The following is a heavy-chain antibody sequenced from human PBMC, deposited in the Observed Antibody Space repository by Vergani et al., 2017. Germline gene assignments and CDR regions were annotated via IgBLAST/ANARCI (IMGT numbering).Heavy chain of an antibody. CDR3: ARGLKQQLVFLWFDP. CDR2: ISSSSSYT. Sequence: QVQLVESGGGLVKPGGSLRLSCAASGFTFSDYYMSWIRQAPGKGLEWVSYISSSSSYTNYADSVKGRFTISRDNAKNSLYLQMNSLRAEDTAVYYCARGLKQQLVFLWFDPWGQGTLVTVSS. CDR1: GFTFSDYY. V-gene: IGHV3-11*05. D-gene: IGHD6-13*01. J-gene: IGHJ5*02.